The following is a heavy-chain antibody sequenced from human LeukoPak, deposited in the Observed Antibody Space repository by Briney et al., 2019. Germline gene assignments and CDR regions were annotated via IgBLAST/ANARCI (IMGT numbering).Heavy chain of an antibody. CDR3: ARGAAAGYYSHFDY. CDR1: GFTFRDYY. D-gene: IGHD6-13*01. CDR2: ISSSGSNI. J-gene: IGHJ4*02. Sequence: GGSLRLSCAASGFTFRDYYMSWIRQAPGRGLEWVSYISSSGSNIYYADSVKGRFTISRDNAKNSLYLQMNSLRAEDTAVYYCARGAAAGYYSHFDYWGQGTLVTVSS. V-gene: IGHV3-11*01.